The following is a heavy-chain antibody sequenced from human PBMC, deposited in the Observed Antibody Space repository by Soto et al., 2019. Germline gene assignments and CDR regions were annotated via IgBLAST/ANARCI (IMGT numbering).Heavy chain of an antibody. CDR1: GGSFSGYY. J-gene: IGHJ6*03. Sequence: SETLSLTCAVYGGSFSGYYWSWIRQPPGKGLEWIGEINHSGSTNYNPSLKSRVAISVDTSKNQFSLKLSSVTAADTAVYYCARGGRTVTTDYYYYMDVWGKGTTVTVSS. CDR3: ARGGRTVTTDYYYYMDV. V-gene: IGHV4-34*01. D-gene: IGHD4-17*01. CDR2: INHSGST.